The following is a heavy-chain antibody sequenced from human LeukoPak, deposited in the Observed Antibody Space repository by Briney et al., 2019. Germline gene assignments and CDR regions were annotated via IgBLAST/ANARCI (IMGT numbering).Heavy chain of an antibody. CDR3: ATFKDYDILTGWELRPFDY. CDR2: INHSGST. Sequence: SETLSLTCAVYGGSFSGYYWSWIRQPPGKGLEWIGEINHSGSTNYNPSLKSRVTISVDTSKNQFSLKLSSVTAADTAVYYCATFKDYDILTGWELRPFDYWGQGTLVTVSS. V-gene: IGHV4-34*01. CDR1: GGSFSGYY. D-gene: IGHD3-9*01. J-gene: IGHJ4*02.